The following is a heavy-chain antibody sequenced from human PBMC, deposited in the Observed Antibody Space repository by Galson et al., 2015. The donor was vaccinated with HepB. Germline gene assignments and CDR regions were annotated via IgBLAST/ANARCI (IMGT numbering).Heavy chain of an antibody. D-gene: IGHD1-1*01. CDR2: IRGKAHGGTT. CDR3: TRPLSTTSYYCYGVDV. Sequence: SLRLSCAASGFTFGDHAMAWFRQAPGKGLEWVGFIRGKAHGGTTEYAASVKGRLTISRDDSKSIAYLQMNSLKTEDTAVYYCTRPLSTTSYYCYGVDVWDQGTTVTVSS. V-gene: IGHV3-49*03. J-gene: IGHJ6*02. CDR1: GFTFGDHA.